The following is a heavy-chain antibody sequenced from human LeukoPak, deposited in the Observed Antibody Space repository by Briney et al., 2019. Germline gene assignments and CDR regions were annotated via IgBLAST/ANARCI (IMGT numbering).Heavy chain of an antibody. V-gene: IGHV1-18*01. Sequence: ASVNVSCTAAGYTYTSYGISWVRRAPGHAVEGLGWIGAYNGNTNYAQKLPGRVTMTTHTYTSTAYMELRSLRSDDTAVYYCTYSGSYAPFDYWGQGTLVTVSS. D-gene: IGHD1-26*01. CDR3: TYSGSYAPFDY. J-gene: IGHJ4*02. CDR2: IGAYNGNT. CDR1: GYTYTSYG.